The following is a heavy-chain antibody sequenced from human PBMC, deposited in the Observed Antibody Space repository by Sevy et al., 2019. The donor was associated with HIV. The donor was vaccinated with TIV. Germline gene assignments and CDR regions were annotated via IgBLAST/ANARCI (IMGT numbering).Heavy chain of an antibody. V-gene: IGHV3-11*01. CDR1: GFSFSDSY. Sequence: GGSLRLSCAASGFSFSDSYMSWVRQAPVKGLEWIAYISGSGNIIYYADSVRGRFSISRDNAKKSLYLQMNSLRAEDTAVYFCAKKGYSSGIFYYFDYWGQGTLVTVSS. CDR2: ISGSGNII. CDR3: AKKGYSSGIFYYFDY. J-gene: IGHJ4*02. D-gene: IGHD5-18*01.